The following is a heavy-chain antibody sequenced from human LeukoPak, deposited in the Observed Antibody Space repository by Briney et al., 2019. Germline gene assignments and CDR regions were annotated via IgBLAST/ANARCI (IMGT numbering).Heavy chain of an antibody. CDR3: AKDRSGSYSQGLDY. Sequence: PGGSLRLSCAVSGFTFSSYGMQWVRQAPGKGLGWVAVISYDGSNKYYADSVKGRFTISRDNSKNTLYLQMNSLRAEDTAVYYCAKDRSGSYSQGLDYWGQGTLVTVSS. CDR2: ISYDGSNK. D-gene: IGHD1-26*01. CDR1: GFTFSSYG. J-gene: IGHJ4*02. V-gene: IGHV3-30*18.